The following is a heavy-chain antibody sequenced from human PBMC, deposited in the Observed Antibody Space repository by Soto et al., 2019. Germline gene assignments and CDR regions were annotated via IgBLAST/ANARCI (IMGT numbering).Heavy chain of an antibody. D-gene: IGHD6-6*01. CDR3: ARHRARNWFDP. Sequence: SETLSLTCIVSGGSISSSSYYWGWIRQPPGKGLEWIGSIYYSGSTYYNPSLKSRVTISVDTSKNQFSLKLSPVTAAGTAVFYWARHRARNWFDPWGQGTLVTVSS. J-gene: IGHJ5*02. CDR2: IYYSGST. V-gene: IGHV4-39*01. CDR1: GGSISSSSYY.